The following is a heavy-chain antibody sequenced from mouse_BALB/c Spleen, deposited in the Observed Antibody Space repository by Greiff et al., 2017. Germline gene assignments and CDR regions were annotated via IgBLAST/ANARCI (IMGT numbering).Heavy chain of an antibody. CDR2: ISTYYGDA. Sequence: QVQLQQSGAELVRPGVSVKISRKGSGYTFTDYAMHWVKQSHAKSLEWIGVISTYYGDASYNQKFKGKATMTVDKSSSTAYMELARLTSEDSAIYYCARTYGNYPYAMDYWGQGTSVTVSS. J-gene: IGHJ4*01. V-gene: IGHV1S137*01. D-gene: IGHD2-1*01. CDR3: ARTYGNYPYAMDY. CDR1: GYTFTDYA.